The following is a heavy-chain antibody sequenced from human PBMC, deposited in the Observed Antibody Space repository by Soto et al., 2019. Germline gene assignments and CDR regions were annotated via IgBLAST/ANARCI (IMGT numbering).Heavy chain of an antibody. D-gene: IGHD3-10*01. Sequence: PSETLSLTCAVYGGSFSGYYWSWIRQPPGKGLEWIREINHSGSTNYNPSLKSRVTISVDTSKKQFSLKLSSVTAADTAVYYCARGLYDMVWGVTHLDYWAQGTLVTVSS. J-gene: IGHJ4*02. CDR3: ARGLYDMVWGVTHLDY. CDR2: INHSGST. V-gene: IGHV4-34*01. CDR1: GGSFSGYY.